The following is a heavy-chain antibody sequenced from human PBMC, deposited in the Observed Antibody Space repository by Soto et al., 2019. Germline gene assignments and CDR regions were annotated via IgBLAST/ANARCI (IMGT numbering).Heavy chain of an antibody. D-gene: IGHD1-1*01. CDR1: GGSISSGGYY. Sequence: SETLSLTCTVSGGSISSGGYYWSWIRQHPGKGLEWIGYIYYSGSTYYNPSPKSRVTISVDTSKNQFSLKLSSVTAADTAVYYCARGDNWNDLAPWDVWGKATTVT. CDR3: ARGDNWNDLAPWDV. J-gene: IGHJ6*03. V-gene: IGHV4-31*03. CDR2: IYYSGST.